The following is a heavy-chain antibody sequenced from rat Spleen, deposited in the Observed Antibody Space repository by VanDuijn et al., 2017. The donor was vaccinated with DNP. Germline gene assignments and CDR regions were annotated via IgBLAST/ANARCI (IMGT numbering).Heavy chain of an antibody. CDR2: ISYEGSST. CDR3: AKAGGYSPWYFDY. V-gene: IGHV5-22*01. D-gene: IGHD1-11*01. J-gene: IGHJ2*01. CDR1: GFTFSDYN. Sequence: EVQLVESGGGLVQPGRSLKLSCAASGFTFSDYNMAWVRQAPKKGLEWVASISYEGSSTYYGDSVKGRFTISRDNAKNTLYLQMNSLRSEETATYYCAKAGGYSPWYFDYWGQGVMVTVSS.